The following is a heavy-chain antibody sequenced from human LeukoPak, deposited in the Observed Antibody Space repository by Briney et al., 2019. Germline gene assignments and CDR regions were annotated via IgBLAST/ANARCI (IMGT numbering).Heavy chain of an antibody. CDR1: GFTFSSYW. CDR2: ISGSGGST. Sequence: GGSLRLSCAASGFTFSSYWMSWVRQAPGKGLEWVSAISGSGGSTYYADSVKGRFTISRDNSKNTLYLQMNGLRAEDTAVYYCARSRDGYPYGYWGQGTLVTVSS. J-gene: IGHJ4*02. D-gene: IGHD5-24*01. CDR3: ARSRDGYPYGY. V-gene: IGHV3-23*01.